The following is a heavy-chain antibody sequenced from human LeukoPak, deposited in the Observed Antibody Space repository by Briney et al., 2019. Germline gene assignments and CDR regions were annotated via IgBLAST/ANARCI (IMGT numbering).Heavy chain of an antibody. CDR2: INHSGST. D-gene: IGHD2-15*01. V-gene: IGHV4-34*01. CDR1: GGSFSGYY. Sequence: SETLSLTCAVYGGSFSGYYWSWIRRPPGKGLEWIGEINHSGSTNYNPSLKSRVTISVDTSKNQFSLKLSSVTAADTAVYYCARDHTRYSVFDYWGQGTLVTVSS. J-gene: IGHJ4*02. CDR3: ARDHTRYSVFDY.